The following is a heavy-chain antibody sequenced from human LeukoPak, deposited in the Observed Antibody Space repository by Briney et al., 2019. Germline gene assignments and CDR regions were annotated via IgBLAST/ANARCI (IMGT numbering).Heavy chain of an antibody. V-gene: IGHV3-30*01. CDR1: GFTFSSYA. J-gene: IGHJ6*03. D-gene: IGHD3-3*01. CDR3: ARDGPRDFWSSPETHYYYMDV. CDR2: ISYDGSNK. Sequence: GGSLRLSCAASGFTFSSYAMHWVRQAPGKGLEWVAVISYDGSNKYYADSVKGRFTISRDNSKNTLYLQMNSLRAEDTAVYYCARDGPRDFWSSPETHYYYMDVWGKGTTVTVSS.